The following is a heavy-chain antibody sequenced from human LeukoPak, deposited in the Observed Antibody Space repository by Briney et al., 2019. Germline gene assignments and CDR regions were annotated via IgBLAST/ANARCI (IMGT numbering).Heavy chain of an antibody. CDR2: IYYSGST. J-gene: IGHJ4*02. Sequence: SETLSLTCTVSGGSVSSGSYYWSWIRQPPGKGLEWIGYIYYSGSTNYNPSLKSRVTISVDTSKNQFSLKLSSVTAADTAVYYCARVPYYYDSSGYSYYFDYWGQGTLVTVSS. V-gene: IGHV4-61*01. D-gene: IGHD3-22*01. CDR1: GGSVSSGSYY. CDR3: ARVPYYYDSSGYSYYFDY.